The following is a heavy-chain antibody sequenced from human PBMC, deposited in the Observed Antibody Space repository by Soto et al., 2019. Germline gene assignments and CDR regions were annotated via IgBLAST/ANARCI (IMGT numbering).Heavy chain of an antibody. D-gene: IGHD2-21*02. CDR1: GGSISSGGYY. Sequence: QVQLQESGPGLVKPSQTLSLTCTVSGGSISSGGYYWSWIRQHPGKGLEWIGYIYYSGSTYYNPSLKSRVTISGDTSTNQFPLKLSSVTAADTAVYYCAGDGGTYCGGDCYLGDWFDPWGQGTLVTVSS. CDR3: AGDGGTYCGGDCYLGDWFDP. V-gene: IGHV4-31*03. J-gene: IGHJ5*02. CDR2: IYYSGST.